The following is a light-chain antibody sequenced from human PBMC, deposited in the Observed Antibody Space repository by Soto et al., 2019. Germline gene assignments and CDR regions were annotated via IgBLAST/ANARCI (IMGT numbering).Light chain of an antibody. Sequence: QSALTQPRSVSGSPGQSVTIFCTGTSSDFAGYNYVSWYQHHPGKAPKLMIYDVSERPSGVPDRCSGSKSGNTASLTISGLQAEDEADYYCCSDAGTFYVFGTGTKVTVL. CDR3: CSDAGTFYV. CDR2: DVS. J-gene: IGLJ1*01. V-gene: IGLV2-11*01. CDR1: SSDFAGYNY.